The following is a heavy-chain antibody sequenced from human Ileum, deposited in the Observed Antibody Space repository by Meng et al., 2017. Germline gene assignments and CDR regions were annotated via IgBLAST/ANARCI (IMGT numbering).Heavy chain of an antibody. CDR1: GVSISSAIW. CDR2: IFQSGST. D-gene: IGHD1-14*01. V-gene: IGHV4-4*02. CDR3: AKAAAYNLDI. Sequence: QGRLQGSGPGRVKPSGTLSLTCAVSGVSISSAIWWGWVRQPPGKGLEWIGEIFQSGSTNYNPSLKSRVSISVDKSKNHLSLSLSSVTAADTAVYYCAKAAAYNLDIWGQGALVTVSS. J-gene: IGHJ4*02.